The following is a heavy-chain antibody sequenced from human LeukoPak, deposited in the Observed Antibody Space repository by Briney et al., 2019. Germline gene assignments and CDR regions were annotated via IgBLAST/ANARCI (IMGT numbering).Heavy chain of an antibody. V-gene: IGHV3-7*04. Sequence: GGSLRLSCAASGFSFSRFWMTWVRQAPGKGLEWVANIKHDGSEAHYVDSVKGRFTISRDNAKNSLSLQMNSLNVDDTGVYFCTRDALFGSGRTHLDFWSQGTLVSVSP. CDR3: TRDALFGSGRTHLDF. J-gene: IGHJ4*02. CDR1: GFSFSRFW. D-gene: IGHD3-10*01. CDR2: IKHDGSEA.